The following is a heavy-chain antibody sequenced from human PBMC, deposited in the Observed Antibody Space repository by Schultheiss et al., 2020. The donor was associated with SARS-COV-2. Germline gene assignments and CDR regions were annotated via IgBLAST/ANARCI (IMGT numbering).Heavy chain of an antibody. CDR1: GFTFDDYA. CDR3: AREGDSYYFDY. J-gene: IGHJ4*02. V-gene: IGHV3-9*01. D-gene: IGHD3-16*01. Sequence: GGSLRLSCAASGFTFDDYAMHWVRQAPGKGLEWVSGISWNSGSIGYADSVKGRFTISRDNAKNSLYLQMNSLRAEDTAVYYCAREGDSYYFDYWGQGTLVTVSS. CDR2: ISWNSGSI.